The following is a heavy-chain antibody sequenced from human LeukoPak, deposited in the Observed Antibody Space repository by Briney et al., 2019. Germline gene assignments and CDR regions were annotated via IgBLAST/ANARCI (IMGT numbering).Heavy chain of an antibody. CDR1: GFTFSSYA. CDR3: AKGSLLWFGELLTNRNWFDP. V-gene: IGHV3-23*01. D-gene: IGHD3-10*01. J-gene: IGHJ5*02. CDR2: ISCSVGST. Sequence: GWYLRLSCAASGFTFSSYAMSWVRQAPGKGLECVSAISCSVGSTYYADSVKGRFTISRDNSKNTLYLQMNSLRAEDTAVYYCAKGSLLWFGELLTNRNWFDPWGQGTLVTVSS.